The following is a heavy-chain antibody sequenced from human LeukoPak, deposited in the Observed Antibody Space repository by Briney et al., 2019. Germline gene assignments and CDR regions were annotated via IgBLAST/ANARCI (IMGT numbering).Heavy chain of an antibody. CDR3: AKDSRYYDILTGWSY. Sequence: GGSLRLSCAASGFTFSSYGMSWVRQAPGKGLEWVSAISGSGGSTYYADSVKGRFTISRDNSKNTLYLQMNRLRAEDTAVYYCAKDSRYYDILTGWSYWGQGTLVTVSS. D-gene: IGHD3-9*01. CDR1: GFTFSSYG. V-gene: IGHV3-23*01. CDR2: ISGSGGST. J-gene: IGHJ4*02.